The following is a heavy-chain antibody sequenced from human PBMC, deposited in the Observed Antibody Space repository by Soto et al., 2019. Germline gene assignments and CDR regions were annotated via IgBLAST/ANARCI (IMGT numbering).Heavy chain of an antibody. J-gene: IGHJ4*02. CDR1: GGSFRGYY. CDR3: ARGKVVRGSSVALDY. D-gene: IGHD3-10*01. Sequence: QVQLQQWGAGLLKPSETLSLTSAVYGGSFRGYYWSWIRQPPGKGLEWIGEINPSGSTNDNPSLKSRVTWAVDTSKNQFSLKLSSVTAADTAVYYCARGKVVRGSSVALDYWGQGTLVTVSS. V-gene: IGHV4-34*01. CDR2: INPSGST.